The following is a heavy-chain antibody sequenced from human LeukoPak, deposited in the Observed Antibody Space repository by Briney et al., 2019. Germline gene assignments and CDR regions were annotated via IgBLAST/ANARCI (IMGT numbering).Heavy chain of an antibody. V-gene: IGHV3-9*01. CDR3: AREPITYYYDSSGYSVDYYGMDV. CDR2: IIWNRGRI. J-gene: IGHJ6*02. D-gene: IGHD3-22*01. Sequence: PGRSLRLSCAASGFTFGDYAMHWVRQRPGKGREWVSGIIWNRGRIGYADSVKGRFTISRDNSKNTLYLQMNSLRAEDTAVYYCAREPITYYYDSSGYSVDYYGMDVWGQGTTVTVSS. CDR1: GFTFGDYA.